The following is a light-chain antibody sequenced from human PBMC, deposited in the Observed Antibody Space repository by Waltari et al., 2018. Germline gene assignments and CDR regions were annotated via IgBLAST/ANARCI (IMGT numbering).Light chain of an antibody. CDR3: QSYDDSLRASV. CDR1: TSTTGAGHA. V-gene: IGLV1-40*01. Sequence: QSVLTQAPPGFGAPGQRVTLPCPGGTSTTGAGHAVSWYQQLPGTAPKLLIHGNDNRPSGVPDRFSASKSGTSASLAITGLQADDEAIYFCQSYDDSLRASVFGGGARLTVL. CDR2: GND. J-gene: IGLJ2*01.